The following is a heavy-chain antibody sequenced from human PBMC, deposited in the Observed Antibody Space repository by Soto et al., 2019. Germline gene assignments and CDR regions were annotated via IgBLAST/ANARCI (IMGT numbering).Heavy chain of an antibody. V-gene: IGHV1-2*04. Sequence: ASVKVSCKASGYTFTGYYMHWVRQAPGQGLEWMGWINPNSGGTNYAQKFQGWVTMTRDTSISTAYMELSRLRSDDTAVYYCARGAYSGYDYPPFDPWGQGTLVTVS. CDR2: INPNSGGT. D-gene: IGHD5-12*01. CDR1: GYTFTGYY. CDR3: ARGAYSGYDYPPFDP. J-gene: IGHJ5*02.